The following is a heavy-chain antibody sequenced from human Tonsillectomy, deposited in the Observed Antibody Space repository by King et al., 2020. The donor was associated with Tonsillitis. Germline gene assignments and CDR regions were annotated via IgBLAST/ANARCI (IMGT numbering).Heavy chain of an antibody. Sequence: VQLVGSGGGLVKPGGSLRLSCAATGFTFSKAWMNWVRQAPGKGLEWVGRIKGQTDRGTTDYAAPVKGRFTISRDDSKNTLYLQMNSLETEDTGMYYCAAGVTSVADPDFWGQGSQVTVSS. CDR1: GFTFSKAW. V-gene: IGHV3-15*01. CDR2: IKGQTDRGTT. CDR3: AAGVTSVADPDF. J-gene: IGHJ4*02. D-gene: IGHD3-10*01.